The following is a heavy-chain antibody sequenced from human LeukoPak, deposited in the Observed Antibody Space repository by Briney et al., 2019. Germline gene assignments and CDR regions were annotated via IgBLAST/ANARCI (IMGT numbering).Heavy chain of an antibody. CDR3: TKEFWSCYQYFDS. D-gene: IGHD3-3*01. Sequence: GGSLRLSCVASGFTFSSYGMHWVRQAPGKGLEWVAVISYDGSDKYYSDSVKGRFTISRDNSKNTLYLQMDSLRAEDTALYYCTKEFWSCYQYFDSWGQGTLVTVSS. CDR1: GFTFSSYG. CDR2: ISYDGSDK. J-gene: IGHJ4*02. V-gene: IGHV3-30*18.